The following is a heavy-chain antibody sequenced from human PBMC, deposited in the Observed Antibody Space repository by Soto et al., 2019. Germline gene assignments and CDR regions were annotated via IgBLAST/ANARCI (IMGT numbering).Heavy chain of an antibody. V-gene: IGHV1-46*01. CDR3: GFIIAARPQSPHY. CDR2: INPSGGST. CDR1: GYTFTSYY. J-gene: IGHJ4*02. Sequence: ASVKVSCKASGYTFTSYYMHWVRQVPGQGLEWMGIINPSGGSTSYAQKFQGRVTMTRDTSTSTVYMELSSLRSEDTAVYYCGFIIAARPQSPHYWGQGTLVTVSS. D-gene: IGHD6-6*01.